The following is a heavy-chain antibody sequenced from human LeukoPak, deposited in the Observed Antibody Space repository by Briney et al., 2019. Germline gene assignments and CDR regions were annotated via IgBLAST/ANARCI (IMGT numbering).Heavy chain of an antibody. Sequence: SETLSLTCTVSGGSISSSSYYWGWIRQPPGKGLEWIGSIYYSGSTYYNPSLKSRVTISVDTSKNQFSLKLSSVTAADTAVYYCARGPSVHYGDYMVYWGQGTLVTVSS. CDR3: ARGPSVHYGDYMVY. CDR2: IYYSGST. CDR1: GGSISSSSYY. D-gene: IGHD4-17*01. J-gene: IGHJ4*02. V-gene: IGHV4-39*01.